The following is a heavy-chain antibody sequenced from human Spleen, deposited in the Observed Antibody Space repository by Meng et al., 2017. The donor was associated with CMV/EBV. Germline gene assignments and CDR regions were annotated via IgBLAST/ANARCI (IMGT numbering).Heavy chain of an antibody. CDR1: GFSFSDYY. D-gene: IGHD3-22*01. J-gene: IGHJ4*02. V-gene: IGHV3-11*04. CDR3: ARAPYDTPDYSFDY. Sequence: GESLKISCVASGFSFSDYYMTWVRQAPGKGLEWISHISTTGSSIYYSDSVKGRFTISRVNARKSLYLLMNSLRAEDTAVYFCARAPYDTPDYSFDYWGQGTLVTVSS. CDR2: ISTTGSSI.